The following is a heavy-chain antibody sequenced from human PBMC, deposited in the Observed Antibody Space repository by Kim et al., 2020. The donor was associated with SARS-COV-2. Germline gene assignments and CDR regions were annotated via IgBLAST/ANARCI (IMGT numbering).Heavy chain of an antibody. Sequence: ASVKVSCKASGYTFTSYAMNWVRQAPGQGLEWMGWINTNTGNPTYAQGFTGRFVFSLDTSVSTAYLQISSLKAEDTAVYYCARAPRVTIFGVVDWFDPWGQGNLVTVSS. V-gene: IGHV7-4-1*02. CDR3: ARAPRVTIFGVVDWFDP. CDR2: INTNTGNP. CDR1: GYTFTSYA. D-gene: IGHD3-3*01. J-gene: IGHJ5*02.